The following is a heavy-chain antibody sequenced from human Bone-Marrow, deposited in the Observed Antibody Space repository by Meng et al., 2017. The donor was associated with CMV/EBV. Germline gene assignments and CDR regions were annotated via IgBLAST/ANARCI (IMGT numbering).Heavy chain of an antibody. CDR3: ARDEEGILGH. J-gene: IGHJ4*02. CDR2: IKHSGDT. D-gene: IGHD3-16*01. Sequence: QVQLQQRGAGLLKPSETLSLTCAVYGGSFSGYYWSWIRQPPGKGLEWIGEIKHSGDTNYNPSLKSRVTISLDMSKNQFSLNLKSVTAADTAVYFCARDEEGILGHWGQGTLVTVSS. V-gene: IGHV4-34*01. CDR1: GGSFSGYY.